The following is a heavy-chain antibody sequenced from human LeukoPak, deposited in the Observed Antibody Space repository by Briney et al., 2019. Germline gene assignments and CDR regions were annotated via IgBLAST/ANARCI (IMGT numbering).Heavy chain of an antibody. J-gene: IGHJ4*02. CDR1: GDSVSSNNGA. Sequence: SQTLSLTCAISGDSVSSNNGAWNCIRQSPWRGLEWLGRKFYSSKWYNDYAESLISRITISPVTSKNQFSLQLYSVTPEDTAVYYCARDVGTTGWHTFDYWGQGTLVTVSS. V-gene: IGHV6-1*01. CDR3: ARDVGTTGWHTFDY. CDR2: KFYSSKWYN. D-gene: IGHD3-9*01.